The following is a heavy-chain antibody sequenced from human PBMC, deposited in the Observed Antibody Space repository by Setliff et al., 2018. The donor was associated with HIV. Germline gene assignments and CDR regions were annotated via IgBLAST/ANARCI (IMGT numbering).Heavy chain of an antibody. J-gene: IGHJ4*02. CDR3: ARGRVVVTATPLDY. V-gene: IGHV4-34*01. CDR1: GGSFSDYY. CDR2: INHSGNT. Sequence: SETLSLTCVVYGGSFSDYYWSWIRQPPGKGLEWIGEINHSGNTTYNPSLKSRVTMSVDTTKNQFSLKLNTVTAADTAVYYCARGRVVVTATPLDYWGQGTLVTVSS. D-gene: IGHD2-21*02.